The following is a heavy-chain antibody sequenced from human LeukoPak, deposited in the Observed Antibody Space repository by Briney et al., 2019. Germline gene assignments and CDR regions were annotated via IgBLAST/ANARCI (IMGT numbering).Heavy chain of an antibody. CDR3: ARDLVIAVAGDHNWFDP. CDR1: GFTFSTYV. CDR2: IGGSGDTT. V-gene: IGHV3-23*01. J-gene: IGHJ5*02. Sequence: GGSLRLSCAASGFTFSTYVMTWVRQAPGKGLEWVSTIGGSGDTTYYADSVKGRFTISRDNSKNTLYLQMNSLRAEDTAVYYCARDLVIAVAGDHNWFDPWGQGTLVTVSS. D-gene: IGHD6-19*01.